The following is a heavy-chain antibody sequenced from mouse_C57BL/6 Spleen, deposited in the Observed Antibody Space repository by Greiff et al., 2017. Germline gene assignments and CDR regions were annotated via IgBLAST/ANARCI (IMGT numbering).Heavy chain of an antibody. J-gene: IGHJ4*01. V-gene: IGHV1-62-3*01. CDR1: GYTFTSYW. CDR2: IDPTSGGT. Sequence: QVQLQQPGAELVKPGSSVKLSCKASGYTFTSYWMDWVEQRPGRGLEWIGKIDPTSGGTKYNEKFKSKATLTVDKPSSTAYMQLSSLTSEDSAVYYCARGGYGGGAAWMDYWGQGTWVTGSA. CDR3: ARGGYGGGAAWMDY. D-gene: IGHD1-1*02.